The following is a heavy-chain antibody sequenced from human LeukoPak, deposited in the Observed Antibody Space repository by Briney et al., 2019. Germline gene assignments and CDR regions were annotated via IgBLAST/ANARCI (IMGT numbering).Heavy chain of an antibody. CDR3: ARQLRVAVAGNPFDY. V-gene: IGHV4-39*01. J-gene: IGHJ4*02. CDR2: IYYSGST. Sequence: SETLSLTCAVYGGSFSSYYWGWIRKPPGKGLEWIGSIYYSGSTYYNPSLKSRVTISVDTSKNQFSLKLSSVTAADTAVYYCARQLRVAVAGNPFDYWGQGTLVTVSS. CDR1: GGSFSSYY. D-gene: IGHD6-19*01.